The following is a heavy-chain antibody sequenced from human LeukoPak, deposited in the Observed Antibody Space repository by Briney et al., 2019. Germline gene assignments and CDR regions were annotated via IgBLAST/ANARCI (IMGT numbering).Heavy chain of an antibody. CDR2: IIPIFGTA. D-gene: IGHD1-1*01. Sequence: SVKVSCKXSGGTFSSYAISWVRQAPGQGLEWMGGIIPIFGTANYAQKFQGRVTITTDESTSTAYMELSSLRSEDTAVYYCARAATGTTSRVWFDPWGPGTLVTVSS. V-gene: IGHV1-69*05. CDR3: ARAATGTTSRVWFDP. CDR1: GGTFSSYA. J-gene: IGHJ5*02.